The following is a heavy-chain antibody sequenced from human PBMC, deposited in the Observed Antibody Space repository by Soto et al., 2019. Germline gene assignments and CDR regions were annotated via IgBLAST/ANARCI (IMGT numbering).Heavy chain of an antibody. Sequence: GSLRLSCVVYNMTFTYALMSWVRQAPGKGLEWVVRIKATAYGGTTDYAAPVNGRFSISRDDSRNTLYLEMNSLRTEDTGTYFCTTDETSGYYFQHWGLGTLVTVSS. CDR1: NMTFTYAL. D-gene: IGHD3-22*01. J-gene: IGHJ4*02. V-gene: IGHV3-15*01. CDR2: IKATAYGGTT. CDR3: TTDETSGYYFQH.